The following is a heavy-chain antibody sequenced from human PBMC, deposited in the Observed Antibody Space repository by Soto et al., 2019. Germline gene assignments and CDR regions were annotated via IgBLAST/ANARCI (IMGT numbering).Heavy chain of an antibody. V-gene: IGHV4-59*08. CDR3: ATAGRQSLNFDY. CDR1: GGSISSYY. CDR2: IYYSGST. Sequence: PSETLSLTCTVSGGSISSYYWSWIRQPPGKGLEWIGYIYYSGSTNYNPSLKSRVTISVDTSKNQFSLKLSSVTAADTAVYYCATAGRQSLNFDYWGQGTLVTVSS. J-gene: IGHJ4*02.